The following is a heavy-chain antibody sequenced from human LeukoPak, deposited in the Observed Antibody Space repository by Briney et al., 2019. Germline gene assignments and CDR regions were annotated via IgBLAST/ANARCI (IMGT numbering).Heavy chain of an antibody. CDR1: GYTFTGYY. CDR3: AREDGSFDY. Sequence: ASVKVSCKASGYTFTGYYIHWVRQAPGQGLEWMGWINPISGGTNYAGKFQGRVTTTRDTSINTAYMEVTRLTSDDTAVYYCAREDGSFDYWGQGTLVIVSS. D-gene: IGHD5-24*01. J-gene: IGHJ4*02. CDR2: INPISGGT. V-gene: IGHV1-2*02.